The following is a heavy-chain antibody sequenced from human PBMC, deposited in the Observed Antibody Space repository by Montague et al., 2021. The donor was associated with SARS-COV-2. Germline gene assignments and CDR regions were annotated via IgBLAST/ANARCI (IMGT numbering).Heavy chain of an antibody. J-gene: IGHJ4*02. V-gene: IGHV4-34*01. CDR1: GASSSNYY. CDR2: INHSGYT. CDR3: ASAPRYSFGFWAY. Sequence: SETLSLTCAVYGASSSNYYWSWIRQSPGKGLEWVGEINHSGYTXXXPSXGGRLTISLDSSKKQSSLKMTSVTAADTAIYYCASAPRYSFGFWAYWGQGTLVSVSS. D-gene: IGHD5-12*01.